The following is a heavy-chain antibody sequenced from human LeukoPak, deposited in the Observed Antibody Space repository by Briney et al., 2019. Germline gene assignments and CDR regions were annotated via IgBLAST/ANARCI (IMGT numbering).Heavy chain of an antibody. CDR1: GFTFNSYG. V-gene: IGHV3-33*06. Sequence: PGGSLRLSCAASGFTFNSYGMHWVRQAPGKGLEGVAVIGYDGNNKYYADSVKGRFTISRDNSKNTLYLQMNSLRAEDAAVYYCAQSGYLVGAPNFFYYYMDVWGRGTTVTVSS. CDR2: IGYDGNNK. CDR3: AQSGYLVGAPNFFYYYMDV. D-gene: IGHD1-26*01. J-gene: IGHJ6*03.